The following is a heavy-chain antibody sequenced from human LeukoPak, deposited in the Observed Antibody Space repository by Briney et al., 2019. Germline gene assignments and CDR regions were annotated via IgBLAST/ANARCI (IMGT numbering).Heavy chain of an antibody. CDR3: ARLRGSGYDRFDY. CDR2: ISPGDSNT. D-gene: IGHD5-12*01. Sequence: GESLKISCKCSGYSFTSYWIGWVRQMPGKGLEWMGIISPGDSNTIYSPSFQGQVTISADKSISTAYLQWSSLKASGTAMYYCARLRGSGYDRFDYWGQGTLVTVFS. V-gene: IGHV5-51*01. CDR1: GYSFTSYW. J-gene: IGHJ4*02.